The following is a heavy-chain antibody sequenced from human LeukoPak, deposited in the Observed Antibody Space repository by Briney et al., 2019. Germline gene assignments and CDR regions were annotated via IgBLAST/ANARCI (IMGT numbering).Heavy chain of an antibody. J-gene: IGHJ5*02. D-gene: IGHD3-10*01. CDR1: GFTFSIYE. CDR2: ISSSGNTM. CDR3: ARAGSMVRGVYLFDP. Sequence: GGSLRLSCAASGFTFSIYEMNWVRQAPGKGLEWVSYISSSGNTMYYADSVKGRFTISRDNAKNSLYLQMNSLRAEDTAVYYCARAGSMVRGVYLFDPWGQGTLVTVSS. V-gene: IGHV3-48*03.